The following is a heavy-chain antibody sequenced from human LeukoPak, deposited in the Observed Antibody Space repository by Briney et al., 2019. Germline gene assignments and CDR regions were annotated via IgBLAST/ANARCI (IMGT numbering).Heavy chain of an antibody. CDR3: ARDVQIDC. CDR1: GFTFSRNA. V-gene: IGHV3-21*05. CDR2: ISSSSSDI. J-gene: IGHJ4*02. Sequence: GGSLRLSCAASGFTFSRNAMNWVRQAPGKGLEWVSYISSSSSDIYHADSVKGRFTISRDNAEDSLYLQMNSLRAEDTAVYYCARDVQIDCWGQGTLVTVSS.